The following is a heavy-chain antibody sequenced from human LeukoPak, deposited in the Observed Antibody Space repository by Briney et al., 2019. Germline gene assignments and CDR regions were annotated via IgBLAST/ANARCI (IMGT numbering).Heavy chain of an antibody. CDR3: ARLGSYFDY. V-gene: IGHV4-59*08. J-gene: IGHJ4*02. Sequence: SETLSLTCTVSGGSLTSYYWNWIRQPPGKGLQWIGYIYYSGSVNYNPSLKSRVTISVDTSKNQFSLNLSSVTAADTAVYYCARLGSYFDYWGQGTQVTVSS. CDR1: GGSLTSYY. CDR2: IYYSGSV.